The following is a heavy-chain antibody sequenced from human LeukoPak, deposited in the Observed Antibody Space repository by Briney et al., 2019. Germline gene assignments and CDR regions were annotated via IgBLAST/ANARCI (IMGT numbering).Heavy chain of an antibody. CDR2: IYYSGST. J-gene: IGHJ4*02. V-gene: IGHV4-59*01. Sequence: SETLSLTCTVSGGSISSYYWSWIRQPPGKGLEWIGYIYYSGSTSYNPSLKSRVTISVDTSKNQFSLKLSSVTAADTAVYYCARGTYYYDSSGYSMYYFDYWGQGTLITVSS. CDR1: GGSISSYY. D-gene: IGHD3-22*01. CDR3: ARGTYYYDSSGYSMYYFDY.